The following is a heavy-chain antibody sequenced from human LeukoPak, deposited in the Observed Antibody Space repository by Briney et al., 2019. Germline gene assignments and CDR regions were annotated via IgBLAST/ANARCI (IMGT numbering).Heavy chain of an antibody. J-gene: IGHJ4*02. Sequence: PSETLSLTCTVSGGSISSYYWSWIRQPPGKGLEWIGYIYYSGSTNYNPSLKSRVTISVDTSKNQFSLKLSSVTAADTAVYYCARGSGYDSDFDYWGQGTLVTVSS. CDR3: ARGSGYDSDFDY. CDR2: IYYSGST. CDR1: GGSISSYY. D-gene: IGHD5-12*01. V-gene: IGHV4-59*01.